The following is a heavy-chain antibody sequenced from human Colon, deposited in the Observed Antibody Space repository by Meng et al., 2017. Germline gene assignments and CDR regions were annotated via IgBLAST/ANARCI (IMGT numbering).Heavy chain of an antibody. CDR3: ARPHDCSSTSCPGPLDY. Sequence: QLQLQESGPGLVKPSETLPLTCTFSGGPISSTAYYWGLIRQPPGKGLEWIGSIYYSGTTYSNPSLRSRITISVDTSKNQFSLKVSSVTAADTAVYYCARPHDCSSTSCPGPLDYWGQGTLVTVSS. CDR2: IYYSGTT. V-gene: IGHV4-39*01. CDR1: GGPISSTAYY. D-gene: IGHD2-2*01. J-gene: IGHJ4*02.